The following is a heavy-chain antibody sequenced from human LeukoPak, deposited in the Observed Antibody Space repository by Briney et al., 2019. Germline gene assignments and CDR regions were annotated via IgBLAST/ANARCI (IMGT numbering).Heavy chain of an antibody. CDR2: ISSSSSYT. J-gene: IGHJ4*02. V-gene: IGHV3-11*06. D-gene: IGHD1-7*01. CDR3: ARDNGLANIELRVWRGQVTEFDY. Sequence: GGSLRLSCAASGFTFSDYYMSWIRHAPGEGLEWVSYISSSSSYTNHPDSVKGQFTISRDNAKNSLYLQMNSLRAEDTAVYYCARDNGLANIELRVWRGQVTEFDYWGEGTLVTVSS. CDR1: GFTFSDYY.